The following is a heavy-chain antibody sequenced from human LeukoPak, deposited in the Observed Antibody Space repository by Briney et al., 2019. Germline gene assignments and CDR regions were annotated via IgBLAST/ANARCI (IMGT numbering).Heavy chain of an antibody. V-gene: IGHV3-48*04. CDR2: ISSSGSTI. Sequence: GGSLRLSCAASGFTFSSYSMNWVRQAPGKGLEWVSYISSSGSTIYYADSVKGRFTISRDNAKNSLYLQMNSLRAEDTAVYYCAREGAARIGYYDSSGYYADYWGQGTLVTVSS. J-gene: IGHJ4*02. CDR3: AREGAARIGYYDSSGYYADY. CDR1: GFTFSSYS. D-gene: IGHD3-22*01.